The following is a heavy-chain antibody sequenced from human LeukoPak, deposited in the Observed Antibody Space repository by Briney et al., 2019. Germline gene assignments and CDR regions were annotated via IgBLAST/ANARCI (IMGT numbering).Heavy chain of an antibody. D-gene: IGHD1-26*01. CDR1: GASISSGDIY. V-gene: IGHV4-30-4*01. J-gene: IGHJ2*01. CDR3: ARVLGVGHEGWYFDL. CDR2: IYYSGST. Sequence: SETLSLTCTVSGASISSGDIYWSWIRQPPGKGLEWIGYIYYSGSTYYNPSLKSRVTISSDTSKNQFSLKLTSVTAADTAVYYCARVLGVGHEGWYFDLWGRGTLVTVSS.